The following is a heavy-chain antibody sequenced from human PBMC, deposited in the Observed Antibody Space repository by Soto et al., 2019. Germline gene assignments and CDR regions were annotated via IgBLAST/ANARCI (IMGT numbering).Heavy chain of an antibody. CDR1: GGTFSTYA. CDR2: IIPIFGTA. J-gene: IGHJ6*02. D-gene: IGHD6-6*01. CDR3: ASKADRVYYYGMDV. V-gene: IGHV1-69*01. Sequence: QVQLVQSGAEVKKPGSSVKVSCKASGGTFSTYAFSWVRQAPGQGLEWMGGIIPIFGTANYAQKFQGRVTITADESTSTAYRELSSLRSEDTAVYYCASKADRVYYYGMDVWGQGTTVTVSS.